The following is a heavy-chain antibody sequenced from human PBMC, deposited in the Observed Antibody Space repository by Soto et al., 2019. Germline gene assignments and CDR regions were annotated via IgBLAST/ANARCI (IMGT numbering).Heavy chain of an antibody. CDR2: MYYSEST. CDR1: GGSITTGGYY. V-gene: IGHV4-31*03. CDR3: ARTKCSGGSCYSWSLDY. D-gene: IGHD2-15*01. J-gene: IGHJ4*02. Sequence: PSETLSLTCTVSGGSITTGGYYWSWIRQLPGKGLEWIGHMYYSESTYYNPSLKSRVSISLDTSKNQFSLKLSFVTAADTAMYYCARTKCSGGSCYSWSLDYWGQGTPVTVSS.